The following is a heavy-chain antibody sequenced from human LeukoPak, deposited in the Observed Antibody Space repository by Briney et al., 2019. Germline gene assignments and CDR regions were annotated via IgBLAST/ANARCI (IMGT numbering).Heavy chain of an antibody. V-gene: IGHV1-8*03. J-gene: IGHJ4*02. CDR1: GYTFSNNG. Sequence: ASVKVSCKASGYTFSNNGINWVRQATGQGLEWMGWMNPISGNTGFAQKFQGRVTITRITSISTAYMEMSSLRSDDTAVYYCVRGAKCSGADCDSTKEYVYYFDYWGQGTLVTVSS. CDR2: MNPISGNT. CDR3: VRGAKCSGADCDSTKEYVYYFDY. D-gene: IGHD6-25*01.